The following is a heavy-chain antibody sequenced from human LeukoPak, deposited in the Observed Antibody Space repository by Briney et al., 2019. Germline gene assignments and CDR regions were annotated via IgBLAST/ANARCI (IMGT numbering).Heavy chain of an antibody. J-gene: IGHJ6*02. CDR1: GYTFTSYA. CDR3: ASKSIAAAGPDYYYYGMDV. V-gene: IGHV1-69*13. CDR2: IIPIFGTA. Sequence: GASVKVSCKASGYTFTSYAISWVRQAPGQGLEWMGGIIPIFGTANYAQKFQGRVTITADESTSTAYMELSSLRSEDTAVYYCASKSIAAAGPDYYYYGMDVWGQGTTVTVSS. D-gene: IGHD6-13*01.